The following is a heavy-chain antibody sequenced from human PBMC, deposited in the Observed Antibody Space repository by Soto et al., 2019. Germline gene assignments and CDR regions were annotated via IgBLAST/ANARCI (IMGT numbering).Heavy chain of an antibody. V-gene: IGHV3-33*01. CDR2: IWYDGSRR. J-gene: IGHJ6*02. CDR3: AREGHHSGFPRGMDV. Sequence: GGSPIPFFASYGFAVLSPSMEWVRQAPGKGLEWVAIIWYDGSRRYYANSVKGRFTISRDNSKNTVDLHVNSLRAEDTAVYYCAREGHHSGFPRGMDVWGQGT. CDR1: GFAVLSPS. D-gene: IGHD5-12*01.